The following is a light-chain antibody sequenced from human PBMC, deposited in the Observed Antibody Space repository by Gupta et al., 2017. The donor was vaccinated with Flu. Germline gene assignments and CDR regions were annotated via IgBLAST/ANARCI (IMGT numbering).Light chain of an antibody. V-gene: IGLV1-44*01. CDR3: AAWDDSLSTYV. J-gene: IGLJ1*01. CDR2: DNN. CDR1: RSNIGSNT. Sequence: QSVLPHPPSASATPGHRVTISCAGSRSNIGSNTVNWYQQLPGTAPKFFIYDNNQRPSGVPDRFSGSKSGTSASLAISGLQSEDEADYYCAAWDDSLSTYVFGTGTKVTVL.